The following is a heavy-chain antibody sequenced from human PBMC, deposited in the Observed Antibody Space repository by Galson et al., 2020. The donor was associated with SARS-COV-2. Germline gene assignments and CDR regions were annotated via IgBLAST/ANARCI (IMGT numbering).Heavy chain of an antibody. CDR1: GFTFSSYA. CDR2: ISAGGGGT. J-gene: IGHJ6*02. CDR3: AKNLDQYGMDV. V-gene: IGHV3-23*01. D-gene: IGHD3-3*01. Sequence: GESLKISCAASGFTFSSYAISWVRQAPGRGLEWVSAISAGGGGTFYADSVKGRFTISRDNIKSTVFLQMNSLRAEDTALYYCAKNLDQYGMDVWGQGTTVTVSS.